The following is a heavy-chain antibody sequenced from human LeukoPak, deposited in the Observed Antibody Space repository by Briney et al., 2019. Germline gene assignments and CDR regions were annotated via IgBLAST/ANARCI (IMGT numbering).Heavy chain of an antibody. CDR2: IKQDGSEK. D-gene: IGHD2-2*01. CDR3: ASTATCSF. V-gene: IGHV3-7*01. J-gene: IGHJ3*01. Sequence: GGSLRLSRAASGFTFSNYWMTWVRQAPGKGLEWVANIKQDGSEKNYVDSVKGRFTISRDNAQNSLYLQMNSLRAEDTAVYYCASTATCSFWGQGTMVTVSS. CDR1: GFTFSNYW.